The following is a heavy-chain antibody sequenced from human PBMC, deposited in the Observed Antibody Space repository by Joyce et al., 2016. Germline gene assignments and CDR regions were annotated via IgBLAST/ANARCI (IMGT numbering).Heavy chain of an antibody. J-gene: IGHJ5*02. CDR1: GYPFIIYL. V-gene: IGHV1-46*01. CDR3: ARGDSFGSRRWFDP. Sequence: QAQLVQSGAQVKAPGASVTLSCEASGYPFIIYLMHWVRQAPGQGLEWMGAFGPFESSPSYAQQFQGRFTMTRDTSTRTVYMELSSLTPDDTAVYYCARGDSFGSRRWFDPWGQGTLVTVSS. CDR2: FGPFESSP. D-gene: IGHD2-21*02.